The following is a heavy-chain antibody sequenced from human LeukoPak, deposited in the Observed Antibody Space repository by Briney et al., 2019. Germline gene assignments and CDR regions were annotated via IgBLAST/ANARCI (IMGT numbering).Heavy chain of an antibody. CDR1: GYTFTSYD. D-gene: IGHD2-2*01. CDR3: ARLVQVPAALTAYYYYYYYMDV. CDR2: MNPNSGNT. Sequence: ASVKVSCKASGYTFTSYDINWVRQATGQGLEWMGWMNPNSGNTGYAQKFQGRVTMTRNTSISTAYMELSSLRSEDTAVYYCARLVQVPAALTAYYYYYYYMDVWGKGTTVTISS. V-gene: IGHV1-8*01. J-gene: IGHJ6*03.